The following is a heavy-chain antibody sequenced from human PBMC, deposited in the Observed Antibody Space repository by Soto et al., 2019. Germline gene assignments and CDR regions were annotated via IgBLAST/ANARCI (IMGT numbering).Heavy chain of an antibody. J-gene: IGHJ4*02. V-gene: IGHV4-39*01. CDR2: IYYDGNT. CDR3: ARSSITPRLFMYPFDY. CDR1: GGSITSSSHY. Sequence: QLQLQESGPGLVKPSETLSLTCTVSGGSITSSSHYWGWIRQPPGKGLECIGNIYYDGNTYYNPSLKSRVTMSLDTSKNQFSLRLTSVTAADTAVYYCARSSITPRLFMYPFDYWGQGTLVTVSS. D-gene: IGHD3-10*01.